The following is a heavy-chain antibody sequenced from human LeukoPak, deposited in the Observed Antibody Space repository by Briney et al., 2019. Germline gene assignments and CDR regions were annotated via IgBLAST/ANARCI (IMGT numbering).Heavy chain of an antibody. V-gene: IGHV4-59*08. D-gene: IGHD6-19*01. Sequence: SETLSLTCTVSGGSINSYYWRWFRQPPGKGLEWIGYIYYSGNTYYNPSLKSRVTISVDTSKNQFSLKLSSVTAADTAVYFCAKYGNSGWVIDNWGQGTLVTVSS. CDR3: AKYGNSGWVIDN. CDR2: IYYSGNT. CDR1: GGSINSYY. J-gene: IGHJ4*02.